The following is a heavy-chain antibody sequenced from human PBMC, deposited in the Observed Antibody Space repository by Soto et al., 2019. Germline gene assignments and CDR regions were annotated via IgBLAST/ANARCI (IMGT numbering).Heavy chain of an antibody. CDR2: ISLDGSDK. Sequence: QVHLVESGGGVVQPGRSLRLSCVASGFSLSTYGMHWVRQAPGKGLEWVTFISLDGSDKYYGDSVKGRFTISRDNYKNTVYLQMDSLSPEDTALFSCARGGSDTSRGDAFDPWGQGTMVIVSS. V-gene: IGHV3-30*03. D-gene: IGHD6-19*01. CDR3: ARGGSDTSRGDAFDP. CDR1: GFSLSTYG. J-gene: IGHJ3*01.